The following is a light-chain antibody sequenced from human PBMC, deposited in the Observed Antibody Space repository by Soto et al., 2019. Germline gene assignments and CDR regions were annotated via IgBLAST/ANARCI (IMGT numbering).Light chain of an antibody. CDR3: QQYDNLPRT. V-gene: IGKV1-33*01. CDR2: SAS. CDR1: HDIRKY. J-gene: IGKJ2*01. Sequence: DIQMTQSPSSLSASIGDRVTITCQASHDIRKYLNWYQQKPGKAPKLLIYSASNLESGVPSRFSGSGVGTDFIFNISSLQPEDLATYYCQQYDNLPRTFGPGTKLEIK.